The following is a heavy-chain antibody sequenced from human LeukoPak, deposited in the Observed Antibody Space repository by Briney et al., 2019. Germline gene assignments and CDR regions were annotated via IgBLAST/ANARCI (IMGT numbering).Heavy chain of an antibody. CDR3: ARGWYSSSSADY. D-gene: IGHD6-6*01. J-gene: IGHJ4*02. V-gene: IGHV3-30-3*01. Sequence: PGGSLRLSCAASGFTFSSYAMHWVRQAPGKGLEWVAVISYDGSNKYYADSVKGRFTISRDNSKNTLYLQMNSLRAEDTAVYYCARGWYSSSSADYWGQGTLVTVSS. CDR2: ISYDGSNK. CDR1: GFTFSSYA.